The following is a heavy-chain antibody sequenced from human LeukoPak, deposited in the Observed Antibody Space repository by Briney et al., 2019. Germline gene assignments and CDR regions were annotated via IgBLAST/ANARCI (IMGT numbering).Heavy chain of an antibody. CDR3: ARAAYYDSGGYRDYYFDY. Sequence: ASVKVSCKASGYTFNSYAMYWVRQAPGQRLEWMGWINAGNGNRKYSQKFQGRVTITRDTPARIAYMELSSLRSEDTAVYFCARAAYYDSGGYRDYYFDYWGQGTLVTVSS. J-gene: IGHJ4*02. CDR2: INAGNGNR. D-gene: IGHD3-22*01. V-gene: IGHV1-3*01. CDR1: GYTFNSYA.